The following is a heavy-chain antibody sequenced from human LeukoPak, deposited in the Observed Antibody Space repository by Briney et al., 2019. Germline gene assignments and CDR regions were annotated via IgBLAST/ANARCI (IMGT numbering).Heavy chain of an antibody. CDR1: GYTFTGYF. J-gene: IGHJ4*02. CDR2: INPSDGST. V-gene: IGHV1-46*01. CDR3: ARVDVTFGLIGDY. Sequence: ASVKVSCKASGYTFTGYFMHWVRQAPGQGLEWMGIINPSDGSTSYARELQGRVTMTRDTSTGTVYMELSGLRSEDTAVYYCARVDVTFGLIGDYWGQGTQVAVSS. D-gene: IGHD2-21*02.